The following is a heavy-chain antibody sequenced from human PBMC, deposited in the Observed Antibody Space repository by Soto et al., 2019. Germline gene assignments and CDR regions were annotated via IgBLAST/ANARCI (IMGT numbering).Heavy chain of an antibody. CDR1: GFSFGNYV. J-gene: IGHJ1*01. CDR2: ISDSGGSS. CDR3: TKGGDSWSGYAQH. D-gene: IGHD3-3*01. Sequence: EVQLLQSGGGLVQPGGSLRLSCAASGFSFGNYVMNWVRQAPGKGLEWVSGISDSGGSSSSADSVKGRFTVSRDNSKNTSFLQMDSLTGDDTAVYYCTKGGDSWSGYAQHWGQGALVTVAS. V-gene: IGHV3-23*01.